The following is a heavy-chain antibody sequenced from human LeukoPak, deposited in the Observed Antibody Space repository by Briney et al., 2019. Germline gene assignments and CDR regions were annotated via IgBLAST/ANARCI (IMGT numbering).Heavy chain of an antibody. Sequence: ASVKVSCKASGYTFTGYYMHWVRQAPGQGLEWMGWINPNSGGTNYAQKFQGRVTMTRDTSISTAYMELSRLRSDDTAVYYCARARCSSSWYGFHYWGQGTLVTVSS. V-gene: IGHV1-2*02. CDR2: INPNSGGT. CDR1: GYTFTGYY. J-gene: IGHJ4*02. CDR3: ARARCSSSWYGFHY. D-gene: IGHD6-13*01.